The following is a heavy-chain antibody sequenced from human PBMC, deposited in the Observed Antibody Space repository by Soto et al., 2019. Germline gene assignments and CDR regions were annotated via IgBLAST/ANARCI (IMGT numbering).Heavy chain of an antibody. Sequence: QVQLQESGPGLVKPSQTLSLTCTVSGGSISSGGYYWSWIRQHPGKGLEWIGYIYYSGSTYYNPSLKSRVTISVDTSKNQFSLKLSSVTAADTAVYYCARRYYRRKEVWDDAFDIWGQGTMVTVSS. CDR3: ARRYYRRKEVWDDAFDI. CDR1: GGSISSGGYY. J-gene: IGHJ3*02. D-gene: IGHD3-16*01. V-gene: IGHV4-31*03. CDR2: IYYSGST.